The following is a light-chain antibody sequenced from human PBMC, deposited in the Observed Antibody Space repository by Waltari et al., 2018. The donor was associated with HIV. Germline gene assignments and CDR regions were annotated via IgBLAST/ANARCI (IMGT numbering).Light chain of an antibody. J-gene: IGLJ2*01. CDR2: EDS. CDR1: ALPTKY. CDR3: YSTDTSGHHRV. V-gene: IGLV3-10*01. Sequence: SYALTQPPAVSVSPAQPARITFSGAALPTKYAYCYQQKSGQAPVMLIYEDSKRPSGIPERFSGSSSGTVATLTISGAQVEDESDYYCYSTDTSGHHRVFGGGTKLTVL.